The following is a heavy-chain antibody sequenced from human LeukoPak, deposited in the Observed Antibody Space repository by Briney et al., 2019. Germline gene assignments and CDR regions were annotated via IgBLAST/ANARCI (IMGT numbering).Heavy chain of an antibody. CDR2: TYHSGNT. J-gene: IGHJ3*02. V-gene: IGHV4-38-2*02. Sequence: PSETLSLTCTVSGYSISSGYYWDWIRQPPGKGLEWIGSTYHSGNTYYNPSLKSRVTISVDTSKNQFSLKLSSVTAADTAVYYCAREGVLGAFDIWGQGTMVTVSS. CDR3: AREGVLGAFDI. CDR1: GYSISSGYY. D-gene: IGHD2/OR15-2a*01.